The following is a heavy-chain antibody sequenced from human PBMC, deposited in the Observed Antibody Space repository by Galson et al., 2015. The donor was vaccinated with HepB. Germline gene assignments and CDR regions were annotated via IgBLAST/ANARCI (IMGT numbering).Heavy chain of an antibody. J-gene: IGHJ3*02. CDR2: IYPGDSDT. V-gene: IGHV5-51*01. D-gene: IGHD1-26*01. CDR3: ARHALPGWELLPFAFDI. Sequence: QSGAEVKKPGESLKISCKGSGYSFTSYWIGWVRQMPGKGLEWMGIIYPGDSDTRYSPSFQGQVTISADKSISTAYLQWSSLKASDTAMYYCARHALPGWELLPFAFDIWGQGTMVTVSS. CDR1: GYSFTSYW.